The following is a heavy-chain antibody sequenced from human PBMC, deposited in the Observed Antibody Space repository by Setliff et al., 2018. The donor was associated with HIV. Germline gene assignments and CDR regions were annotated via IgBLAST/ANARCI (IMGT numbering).Heavy chain of an antibody. J-gene: IGHJ3*02. D-gene: IGHD3-22*01. Sequence: SETLSLTCTVFGGSISSGGYYWSWIRQHPGKGLEWIGYIYYSGSTYYNPSLKSRVTISVDTSKNQFSLKLSSVTAADTAVYYCARLTYYYDTSGPAAAFDIWGQGTMVTVS. CDR1: GGSISSGGYY. CDR2: IYYSGST. CDR3: ARLTYYYDTSGPAAAFDI. V-gene: IGHV4-31*03.